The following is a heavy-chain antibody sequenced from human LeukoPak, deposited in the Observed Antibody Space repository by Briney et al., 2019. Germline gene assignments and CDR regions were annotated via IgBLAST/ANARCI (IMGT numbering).Heavy chain of an antibody. J-gene: IGHJ4*02. CDR1: GFTFSSYG. Sequence: GGSLRLSCAASGFTFSSYGMHWVRQAPGKGLEWVAVIWYDGSNKYYADSVKGRFTISRDNSKNTLYLQMNSLRAEDTAVYYCASDISGYYRDYWGQGTLVTVSS. D-gene: IGHD3-22*01. CDR3: ASDISGYYRDY. V-gene: IGHV3-33*01. CDR2: IWYDGSNK.